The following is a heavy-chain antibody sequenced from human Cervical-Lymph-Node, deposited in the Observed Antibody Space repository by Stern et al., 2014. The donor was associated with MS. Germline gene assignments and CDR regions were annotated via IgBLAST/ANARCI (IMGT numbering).Heavy chain of an antibody. CDR3: ARRVVDWYFDV. Sequence: QVQLGQSGPRLVKPSETLSLTCSVSGGSLSASTYYWDWIRQSPGKGLEWIGSISRSGTTSYNPAITRRVTISADTSKNQLSLKLHSVTAADTAVFYCARRVVDWYFDVWGRGTLVTVSS. V-gene: IGHV4-39*01. D-gene: IGHD2-15*01. J-gene: IGHJ2*01. CDR1: GGSLSASTYY. CDR2: ISRSGTT.